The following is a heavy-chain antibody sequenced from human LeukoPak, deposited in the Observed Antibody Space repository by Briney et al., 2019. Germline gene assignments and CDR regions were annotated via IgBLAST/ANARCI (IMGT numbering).Heavy chain of an antibody. CDR1: GFTFSGHW. J-gene: IGHJ3*02. Sequence: PGGSLRLSCTASGFTFSGHWMSWVRQAPGKGQEWVASIRQDGSEKHYVDSVEGRFIISRDNAKNSLHLQMNSLRAEDTAVYYCAKGSSRPPNAFDIWGQGTLVTVSS. V-gene: IGHV3-7*01. CDR3: AKGSSRPPNAFDI. CDR2: IRQDGSEK. D-gene: IGHD6-6*01.